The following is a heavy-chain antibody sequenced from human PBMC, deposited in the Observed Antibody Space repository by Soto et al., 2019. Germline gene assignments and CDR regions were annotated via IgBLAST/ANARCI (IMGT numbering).Heavy chain of an antibody. V-gene: IGHV3-23*01. CDR1: GITFSNYA. J-gene: IGHJ4*02. Sequence: EVQLLESGGGLVQPGGSLRLSCAASGITFSNYALSWVRQAPGKGLEWVSGISGSGTSTHYADSVKGRFTISRDNSKNTLYVQMNGLRADDSAVYYCAKEVAGGIAMLTSSFDYWGQGTLVTASS. D-gene: IGHD5-18*01. CDR3: AKEVAGGIAMLTSSFDY. CDR2: ISGSGTST.